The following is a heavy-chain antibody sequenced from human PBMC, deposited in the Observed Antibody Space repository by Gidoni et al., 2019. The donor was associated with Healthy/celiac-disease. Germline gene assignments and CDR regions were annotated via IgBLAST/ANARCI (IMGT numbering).Heavy chain of an antibody. D-gene: IGHD3-10*01. CDR3: ARKGERWDVLEKFYFGVDV. CDR1: GGTFSTYG. CDR2: FVPVFGTG. V-gene: IGHV1-69*01. Sequence: QVQLVQSGAEVKKPGSSVKVSCKASGGTFSTYGLRWVRQAPGPWLEWVGGFVPVFGTGDNAQKCQGRVTITADESTSTAYMELSNLRSEDTAVYYCARKGERWDVLEKFYFGVDVWGQGTTVTVSS. J-gene: IGHJ6*02.